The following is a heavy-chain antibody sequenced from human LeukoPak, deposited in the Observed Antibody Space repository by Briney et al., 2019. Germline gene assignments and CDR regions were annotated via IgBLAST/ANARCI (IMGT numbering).Heavy chain of an antibody. CDR2: INPTAGST. CDR1: GYTFTSYY. CDR3: ARDLSLRGTMGFYYYGTDV. J-gene: IGHJ6*02. V-gene: IGHV1-46*01. Sequence: ASVKVSGKTSGYTFTSYYIHWARQAPGQGLEWMGIINPTAGSTNYAQKFQGRVTMTRDTSTSTVYMELSSLRSEDTAVYYCARDLSLRGTMGFYYYGTDVWGQGTTVTVSS. D-gene: IGHD3-10*01.